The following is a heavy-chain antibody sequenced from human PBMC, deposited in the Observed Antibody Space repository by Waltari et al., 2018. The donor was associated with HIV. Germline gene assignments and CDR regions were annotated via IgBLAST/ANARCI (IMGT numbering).Heavy chain of an antibody. CDR1: GYTFTSYY. CDR3: ASSRPYYDSSGYFDY. J-gene: IGHJ4*02. V-gene: IGHV1-46*01. Sequence: QVQLVQSGAEVKKPGASVKVSCKASGYTFTSYYMHWVRQAPGQGLEWMGIINPSGGSTSYAQKFQGRVTMTRDTSTSTVYMELSSLRSEDTAVYYCASSRPYYDSSGYFDYWGQGTLVTVSS. D-gene: IGHD3-22*01. CDR2: INPSGGST.